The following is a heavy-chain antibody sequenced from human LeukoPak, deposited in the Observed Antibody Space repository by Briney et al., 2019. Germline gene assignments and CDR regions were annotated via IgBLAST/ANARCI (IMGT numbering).Heavy chain of an antibody. CDR1: GYNFNNYW. Sequence: PGESLKISSKASGYNFNNYWIGWVRQMPGKGLEWMGIIYPGDFETRYSPSFQGQVTFSVDKSISTAYLQWNSLKASDTAMYYCATDGYYETSDYYIRWGQGTLVTVSS. CDR2: IYPGDFET. D-gene: IGHD3-22*01. CDR3: ATDGYYETSDYYIR. J-gene: IGHJ4*02. V-gene: IGHV5-51*01.